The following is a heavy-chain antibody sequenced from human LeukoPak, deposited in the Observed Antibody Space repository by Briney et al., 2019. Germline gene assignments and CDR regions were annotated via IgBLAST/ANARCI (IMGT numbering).Heavy chain of an antibody. D-gene: IGHD1-26*01. V-gene: IGHV3-23*01. Sequence: GGSLRLSCAASGFTFSSYAMSWVRQAPGKGLEWVSAISGSGGSTYYADSVKGRFTISRDNSKNTLYLQMNSLTDEDTAVYYCAKKWGVGTTTLDYFDYWGQGTLVTVSS. CDR2: ISGSGGST. CDR3: AKKWGVGTTTLDYFDY. CDR1: GFTFSSYA. J-gene: IGHJ4*02.